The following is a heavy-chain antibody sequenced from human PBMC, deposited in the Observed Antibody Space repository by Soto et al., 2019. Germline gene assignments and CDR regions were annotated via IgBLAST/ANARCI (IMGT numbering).Heavy chain of an antibody. D-gene: IGHD6-6*01. V-gene: IGHV1-69*01. CDR2: IIPLFRKT. J-gene: IGHJ6*01. CDR1: GDMFRNSA. CDR3: ARARLSNGDPNIYFFYGLDV. Sequence: QVQLVQSGAEVKRPGSSVKVSCKASGDMFRNSAFSWVRQAPGQGLEWMGVIIPLFRKTNDAQRFQGRVTFSADESTTTLYLELSNLTSEDTAVYFCARARLSNGDPNIYFFYGLDVWRQGTTVTVSS.